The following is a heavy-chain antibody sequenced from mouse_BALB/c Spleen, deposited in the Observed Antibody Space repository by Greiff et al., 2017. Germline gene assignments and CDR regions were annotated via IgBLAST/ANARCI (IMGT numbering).Heavy chain of an antibody. CDR2: ISYSGST. Sequence: VQLKESGPSLVKPSQTLSLTCSVTGDSITSGYWNWIRKFPGNKLEYMGYISYSGSTYYNPSLKSRISITRDTSKNQYYLQLNSVTTEDTATYCCARFSDYGPFYFDGWGQGTTLTVSS. CDR3: ARFSDYGPFYFDG. V-gene: IGHV3-8*02. J-gene: IGHJ2*01. CDR1: GDSITSGY. D-gene: IGHD2-4*01.